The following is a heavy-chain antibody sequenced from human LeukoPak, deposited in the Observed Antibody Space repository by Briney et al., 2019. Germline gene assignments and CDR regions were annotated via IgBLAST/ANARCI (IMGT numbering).Heavy chain of an antibody. D-gene: IGHD2-2*01. V-gene: IGHV3-21*01. CDR3: ARDLGYCSSTSCYNWFDP. J-gene: IGHJ5*02. CDR2: ISSSSSYT. Sequence: GGSLRLSCAASGFTFSSYSMNWVRQAPGKGLEWVSSISSSSSYTYYADSVKGRFTISRDNAKNSLYLQMNSLRAEDTAVYYCARDLGYCSSTSCYNWFDPWGQGTLVTVSS. CDR1: GFTFSSYS.